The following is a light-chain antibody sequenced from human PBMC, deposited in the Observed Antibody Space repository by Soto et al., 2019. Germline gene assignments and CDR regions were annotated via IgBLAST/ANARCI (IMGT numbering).Light chain of an antibody. CDR2: AAS. CDR1: QGISGW. Sequence: DIQMTQSPSFVSASVGDRFTITCRASQGISGWLAWYQHKPGRAPKLLIHAASSLESGVPSRFSGSGSGTDFTLTISSLQPEDFAAYYCQQTTSFPLTFGGGTKVEIK. CDR3: QQTTSFPLT. J-gene: IGKJ4*01. V-gene: IGKV1-12*01.